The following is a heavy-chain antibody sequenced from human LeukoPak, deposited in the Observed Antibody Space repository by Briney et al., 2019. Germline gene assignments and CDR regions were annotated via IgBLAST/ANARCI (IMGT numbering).Heavy chain of an antibody. D-gene: IGHD4-17*01. V-gene: IGHV1-2*02. J-gene: IGHJ1*01. CDR1: GYTFTSYY. CDR3: AREWTTVTTCEHFQL. Sequence: GASVKVSCKASGYTFTSYYMHWVRQAPGQGLEWMGWINPNSGGTNYAQKFQGRVTMTRDTSISTAYMELSRLRSDDTAVYCCAREWTTVTTCEHFQLWGQGALLSLSS. CDR2: INPNSGGT.